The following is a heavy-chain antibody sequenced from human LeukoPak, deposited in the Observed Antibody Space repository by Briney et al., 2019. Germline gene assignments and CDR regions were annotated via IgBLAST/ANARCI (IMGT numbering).Heavy chain of an antibody. Sequence: GSLRLSCAASGFTFNDYGMSWVRQAPGKGLEWVSGINWNGGSTGYADSVKGRFTISRDNAKNSLYLQMNSLRAEDTALYYCARRRRTVTTKTYYYYYMDVWGKGTTVTVSS. CDR2: INWNGGST. CDR3: ARRRRTVTTKTYYYYYMDV. CDR1: GFTFNDYG. J-gene: IGHJ6*03. V-gene: IGHV3-20*04. D-gene: IGHD4-11*01.